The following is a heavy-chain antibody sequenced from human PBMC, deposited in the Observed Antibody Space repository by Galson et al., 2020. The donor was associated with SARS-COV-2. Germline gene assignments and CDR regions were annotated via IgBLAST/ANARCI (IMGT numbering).Heavy chain of an antibody. CDR1: GFTFSSSA. J-gene: IGHJ4*02. CDR3: ARETDDYTSSWYDY. Sequence: QLGESLKISCRDSGFTFSSSAMHWVRQAPGKGLEWVAIISYDGTKRYNLDSVKGRFTISRDNSKNTLYLQMDSLTTEDTAVYYCARETDDYTSSWYDYWGQGTLVTVSS. D-gene: IGHD6-13*01. V-gene: IGHV3-30*04. CDR2: ISYDGTKR.